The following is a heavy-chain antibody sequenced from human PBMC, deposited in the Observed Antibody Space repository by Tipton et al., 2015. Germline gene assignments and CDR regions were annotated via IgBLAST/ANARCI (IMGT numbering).Heavy chain of an antibody. CDR3: AVGTTYNNALLDS. V-gene: IGHV3-43*01. CDR2: ITWDGTGT. J-gene: IGHJ4*02. CDR1: GFYFDDHT. D-gene: IGHD2/OR15-2a*01. Sequence: SLRLSCAASGFYFDDHTIHWVRRAPGKGLEWVSLITWDGTGTYYADSVKGRFTISRDNRGMSLFLQMNSLRTEATALYYCAVGTTYNNALLDSRGPGPLVTVSS.